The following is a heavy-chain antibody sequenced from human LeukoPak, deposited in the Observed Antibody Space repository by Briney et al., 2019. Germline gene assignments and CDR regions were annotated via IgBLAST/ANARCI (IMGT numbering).Heavy chain of an antibody. J-gene: IGHJ4*02. V-gene: IGHV3-23*01. Sequence: GGSQRLSCAASGFTFSSYAMSWVRQAPGKGLEWVSAISGSGGSTYFADSMKGRFTISRDNSKNTLSLQMNSLRAEDTAVYYCAKVYNWNLWYFDYWGQGTLVTVSS. CDR1: GFTFSSYA. D-gene: IGHD1-7*01. CDR3: AKVYNWNLWYFDY. CDR2: ISGSGGST.